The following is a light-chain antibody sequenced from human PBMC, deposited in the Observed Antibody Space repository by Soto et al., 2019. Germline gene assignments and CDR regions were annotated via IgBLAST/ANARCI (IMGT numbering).Light chain of an antibody. CDR2: AAS. J-gene: IGKJ1*01. CDR1: QSISSY. CDR3: QQGYSTRRT. V-gene: IGKV1-39*01. Sequence: DIQMTQSPSSLSASVGDRVTITCRASQSISSYLNWYQQKPGKAPKLLIYAASSLQSGVPSRFSGSGSGTDFTLTISCLQPEDFATYYCQQGYSTRRTFGQGTKVDIK.